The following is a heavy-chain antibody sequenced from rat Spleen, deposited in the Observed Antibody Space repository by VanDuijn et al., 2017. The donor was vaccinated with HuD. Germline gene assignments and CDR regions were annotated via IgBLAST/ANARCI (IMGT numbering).Heavy chain of an antibody. CDR1: GFSLISYA. J-gene: IGHJ3*01. V-gene: IGHV2-15*01. Sequence: QVQLKESGPGLVQPSQTLSLTCTVSGFSLISYAVNWVRQPPGKGLEWMGGLWGDGSTDFNSALKSRLSISRDTSKSQVFLKMNSLQTEDTAIYFCTSPFRWFAYWGQGTLVTVSS. CDR2: LWGDGST. CDR3: TSPFRWFAY.